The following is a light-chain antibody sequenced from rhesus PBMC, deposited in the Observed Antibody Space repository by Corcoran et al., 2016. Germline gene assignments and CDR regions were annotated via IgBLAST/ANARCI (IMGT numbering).Light chain of an antibody. V-gene: IGKV1-25*01. CDR3: QQHDSVPFT. Sequence: DIQMTQSPSSLSASVGDTVTITCQASQGISKYLAWYQQKPGKAPKLLIYDASTLESGVPSRFSGNGSGTEFPRTITSLKPADFATDDCQQHDSVPFTFGHGTKLDIK. J-gene: IGKJ3*01. CDR2: DAS. CDR1: QGISKY.